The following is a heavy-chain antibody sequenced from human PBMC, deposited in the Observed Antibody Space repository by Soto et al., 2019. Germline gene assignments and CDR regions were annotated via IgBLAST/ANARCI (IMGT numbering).Heavy chain of an antibody. CDR1: VVSISSGGYY. CDR2: IYYSGST. Sequence: SETLSLTCTFSVVSISSGGYYCSWMRQHPWKGLEWIGYIYYSGSTYYNPSLKGRVTISVDTSKNQFSLKLSSVTAADTAVYYCARGRKYYYDSSGYQHPDAFDIWGQGTMDNVSS. CDR3: ARGRKYYYDSSGYQHPDAFDI. J-gene: IGHJ3*02. D-gene: IGHD3-22*01. V-gene: IGHV4-31*03.